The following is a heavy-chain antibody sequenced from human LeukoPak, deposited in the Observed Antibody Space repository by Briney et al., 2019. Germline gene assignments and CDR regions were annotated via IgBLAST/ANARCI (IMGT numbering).Heavy chain of an antibody. V-gene: IGHV4-30-2*01. Sequence: SETLSLTCTVSGGSISSGGYYWSWIRQPPGKGLEWIGYIYHSGSTYYNPSLKSRVTISVDRSKNQFSLKLNSVTAADTAVYYCARVDRASDIVTHLDYWGQGTLVTVSS. D-gene: IGHD5-12*01. CDR1: GGSISSGGYY. CDR2: IYHSGST. CDR3: ARVDRASDIVTHLDY. J-gene: IGHJ4*02.